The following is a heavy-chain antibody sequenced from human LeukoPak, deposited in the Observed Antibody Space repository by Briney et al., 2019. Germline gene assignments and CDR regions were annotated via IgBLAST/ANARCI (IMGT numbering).Heavy chain of an antibody. V-gene: IGHV1-2*02. D-gene: IGHD6-6*01. J-gene: IGHJ4*02. Sequence: ASVKVSCKASGYTFTGYYMHWVRQAPGQGLEWMGWINPNSGGTNYAQKFQGRVTMTRDTSISTAYMELSRLRSDDTAVYYCARDLGHMGIAARDPGYWGRGTLVTVSS. CDR1: GYTFTGYY. CDR2: INPNSGGT. CDR3: ARDLGHMGIAARDPGY.